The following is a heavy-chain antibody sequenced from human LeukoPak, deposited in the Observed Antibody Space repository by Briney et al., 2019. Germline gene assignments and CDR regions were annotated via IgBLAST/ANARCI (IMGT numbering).Heavy chain of an antibody. CDR1: GFPLNSHP. CDR2: FYRDGDNT. D-gene: IGHD5-24*01. V-gene: IGHV3-64*02. J-gene: IGHJ4*02. CDR3: VRAPKRGLQLGVGRYFDY. Sequence: PGVPLRLPCVASGFPLNSHPMHWAPHAPGKGLEYVTEFYRDGDNTHYADSVKGRVIISRDNSKYTLILQMGSLRRDDKAVYYCVRAPKRGLQLGVGRYFDYWGQGTLVSVSS.